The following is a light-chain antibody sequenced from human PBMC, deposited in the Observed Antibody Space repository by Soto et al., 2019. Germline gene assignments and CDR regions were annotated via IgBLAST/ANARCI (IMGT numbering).Light chain of an antibody. CDR1: NSNIGTNT. CDR3: AAWDDSLNGVV. V-gene: IGLV1-44*01. Sequence: QLVLTQPPSAPGTPGQRVTISCSGSNSNIGTNTVNWYQQLPGTAPKLLIFSYNQRPSGVPDRFSGSKSGTSASLAISGLQSEDEADYYCAAWDDSLNGVVFGGGTKLTVL. CDR2: SYN. J-gene: IGLJ2*01.